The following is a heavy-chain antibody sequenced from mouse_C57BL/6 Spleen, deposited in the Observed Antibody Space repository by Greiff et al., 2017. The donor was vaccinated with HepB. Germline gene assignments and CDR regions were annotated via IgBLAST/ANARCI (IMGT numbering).Heavy chain of an antibody. CDR1: GYTFTNYW. CDR2: IYPGGGYT. D-gene: IGHD1-1*01. CDR3: ARRYYYGSYWYFDV. Sequence: VHLVESGAELVRPGTSVKMSCKASGYTFTNYWIGWAKQRPGHGLEWIGDIYPGGGYTNYNEKFKGKATLTADKSSSTAYMQFSSLTSEDSAIYYCARRYYYGSYWYFDVWGTGTTVTVSS. J-gene: IGHJ1*03. V-gene: IGHV1-63*01.